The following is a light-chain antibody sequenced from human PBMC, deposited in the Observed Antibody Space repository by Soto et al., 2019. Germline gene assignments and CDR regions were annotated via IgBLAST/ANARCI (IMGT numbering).Light chain of an antibody. CDR2: GAS. CDR1: QSVSSSY. V-gene: IGKV3-20*01. CDR3: QKYGSSPIT. Sequence: EIVLTQSPGTLSLSPGDRATLSCRASQSVSSSYLAWYQQKPGQAPRLLIYGASSRATGIPDRFSGSGSGTDFTLTISRLEPEDFAVYYCQKYGSSPITFGQGTRLDFK. J-gene: IGKJ5*01.